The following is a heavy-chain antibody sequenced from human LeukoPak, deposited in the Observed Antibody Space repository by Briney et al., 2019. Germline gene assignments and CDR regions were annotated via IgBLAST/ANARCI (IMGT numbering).Heavy chain of an antibody. D-gene: IGHD2-8*01. CDR2: VRFDGGEK. CDR1: GFIFSSFG. V-gene: IGHV3-30*02. J-gene: IGHJ4*02. Sequence: GGSLSLPCAASGFIFSSFGIHWVRQTPGKGLEWVAFVRFDGGEKYYADSVKGRFTVSKDNSKNTLYLQINSLRPEDTAVYYCAKGGARDVWYFAYWGLGVLVTVSS. CDR3: AKGGARDVWYFAY.